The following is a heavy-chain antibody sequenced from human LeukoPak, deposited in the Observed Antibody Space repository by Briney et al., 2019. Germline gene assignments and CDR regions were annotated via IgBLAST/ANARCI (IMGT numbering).Heavy chain of an antibody. V-gene: IGHV4-39*07. Sequence: SETLSLTCTVSGGSISSSSYYWGWIRQPPGKGLEWIGSIYYSGSTYYNPSLKSRVTISVDTSKNQFSLKLSSVTAADTAVYYCARIAVAGRIFFDYWGQGTLVTVSS. D-gene: IGHD6-19*01. CDR1: GGSISSSSYY. J-gene: IGHJ4*02. CDR2: IYYSGST. CDR3: ARIAVAGRIFFDY.